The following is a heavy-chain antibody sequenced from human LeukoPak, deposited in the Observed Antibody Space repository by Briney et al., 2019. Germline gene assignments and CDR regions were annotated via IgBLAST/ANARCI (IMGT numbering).Heavy chain of an antibody. J-gene: IGHJ3*02. CDR2: IYPGDSDT. D-gene: IGHD2-15*01. CDR3: ARRSIYSEAPDAFDI. CDR1: GYSFTNYW. V-gene: IGHV5-51*01. Sequence: GESLKISCKSSGYSFTNYWIGWVRQMPGKGLEWMGIIYPGDSDTRYSPSFQGQVTISADKSISTAYLQWSSLKASDTAMYYCARRSIYSEAPDAFDIWGQGTMVTVSS.